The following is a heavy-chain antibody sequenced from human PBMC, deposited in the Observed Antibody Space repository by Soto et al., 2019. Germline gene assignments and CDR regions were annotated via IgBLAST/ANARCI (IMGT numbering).Heavy chain of an antibody. Sequence: GASVKVSCKASGHTFTSYDINWVRQATGQGLEWMGWMNPNSGNTGYAQKFQGRVTMTRNTSISTAYMELSSLRFEDTAVYYCARGEIPYDFWSGYYVFDYWGQGTLVTVSS. CDR3: ARGEIPYDFWSGYYVFDY. CDR2: MNPNSGNT. J-gene: IGHJ4*02. D-gene: IGHD3-3*01. V-gene: IGHV1-8*01. CDR1: GHTFTSYD.